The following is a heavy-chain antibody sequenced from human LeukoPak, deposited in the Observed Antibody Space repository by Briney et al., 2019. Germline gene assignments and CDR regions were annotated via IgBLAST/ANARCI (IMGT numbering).Heavy chain of an antibody. D-gene: IGHD5-24*01. J-gene: IGHJ6*03. CDR2: ISGSGGSR. Sequence: GGSLRLSCAASGFTFSSYAMTWVRQAPGKGLDWVSGISGSGGSRYHAESVKGWFTISRDNSKNTLYLQMNSLRAEDTAVYYCARDLRRLGITHYMDVWGKGTTVTVSS. CDR1: GFTFSSYA. V-gene: IGHV3-23*01. CDR3: ARDLRRLGITHYMDV.